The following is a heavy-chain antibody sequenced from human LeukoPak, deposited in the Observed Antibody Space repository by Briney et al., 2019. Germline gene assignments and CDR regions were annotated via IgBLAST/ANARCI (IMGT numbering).Heavy chain of an antibody. Sequence: ASVKVSCKASGGTFSSYAISWVRQAPGQGLEWMGWMNPNSGDTAYAQKFQGRITMTRSTSISTAYMDLSSLRSEDTAVYYCARGLGSYDSSELTWPMISFWGQGTVVTVSS. CDR3: ARGLGSYDSSELTWPMISF. J-gene: IGHJ4*02. CDR1: GGTFSSYA. V-gene: IGHV1-8*02. D-gene: IGHD3-22*01. CDR2: MNPNSGDT.